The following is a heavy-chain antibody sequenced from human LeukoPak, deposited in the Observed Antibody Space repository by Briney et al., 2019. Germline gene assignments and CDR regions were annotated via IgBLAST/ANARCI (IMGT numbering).Heavy chain of an antibody. CDR1: GFTFSSYD. V-gene: IGHV3-13*01. Sequence: PGGSLRLSCAASGFTFSSYDMHWVRQATGKGLEWVSAIGTAGDTYYPGSVKGRFTISRENAKNSLYLQMNSLGAGDTAVYYCARAGLGVYSYGYDYWGQGTLVTVSS. D-gene: IGHD5-18*01. CDR3: ARAGLGVYSYGYDY. CDR2: IGTAGDT. J-gene: IGHJ4*02.